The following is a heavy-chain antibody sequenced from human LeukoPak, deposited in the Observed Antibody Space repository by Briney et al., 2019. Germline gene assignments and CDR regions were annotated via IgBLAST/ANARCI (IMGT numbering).Heavy chain of an antibody. V-gene: IGHV3-23*01. D-gene: IGHD3-22*01. CDR2: ISGSGGST. Sequence: GGSLRLSCAASGFTFSSYAMSWVRQAPGKGLEWVSAISGSGGSTYYADSVKGRFTISRDNAENTLYLQMNSLRVEDTAVYYCVRSAFHAGSGNYYDYWGQGTLVTVSS. CDR3: VRSAFHAGSGNYYDY. J-gene: IGHJ4*02. CDR1: GFTFSSYA.